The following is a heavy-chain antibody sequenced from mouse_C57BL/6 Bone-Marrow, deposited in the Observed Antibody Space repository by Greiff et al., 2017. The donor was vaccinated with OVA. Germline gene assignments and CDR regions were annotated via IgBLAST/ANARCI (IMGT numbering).Heavy chain of an antibody. V-gene: IGHV7-3*01. J-gene: IGHJ3*01. D-gene: IGHD1-1*01. CDR3: ARSYTRFYYGSPWFAY. CDR1: GFTFTDYY. Sequence: EVMLVESGGGLVQPGGSLSLSCAASGFTFTDYYMSWVRQPPGKALEWLGFIRNKANGYTTEYIASVMGRFTISRDNSQSILYLQMNALRAEDSATYYCARSYTRFYYGSPWFAYWGQGTLVTVSA. CDR2: IRNKANGYTT.